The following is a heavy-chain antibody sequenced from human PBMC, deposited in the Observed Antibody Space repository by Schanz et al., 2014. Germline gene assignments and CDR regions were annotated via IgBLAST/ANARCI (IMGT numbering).Heavy chain of an antibody. J-gene: IGHJ6*03. CDR3: ARDGDRFYHNYYMDV. CDR2: ISGSGGST. D-gene: IGHD4-17*01. CDR1: GFTFSTYA. V-gene: IGHV3-23*04. Sequence: VQLVESGGGVVQPGGSLRLSCAASGFTFSTYAMSWVRQAPGKGLEWVSGISGSGGSTYYADSVKGRFTISRDNSKNTLYLQMNSLRAEDTSVYYCARDGDRFYHNYYMDVWGKGTTVTVSS.